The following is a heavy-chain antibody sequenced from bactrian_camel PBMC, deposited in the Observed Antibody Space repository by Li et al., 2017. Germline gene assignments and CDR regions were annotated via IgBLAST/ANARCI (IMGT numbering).Heavy chain of an antibody. CDR2: IYTAGANT. CDR1: GYAYSSNC. V-gene: IGHV3S1*01. CDR3: ATGLPSWYWASDFGY. J-gene: IGHJ6*01. D-gene: IGHD6*01. Sequence: HVQLVESGGGSVQAGGSMRLSCAASGYAYSSNCMAWVRQAPGKQRELVATIYTAGANTYYSDSVKGRFTISHDNAKNTVYLQMNSLKSEDTALYYCATGLPSWYWASDFGYWGQGTQVTVS.